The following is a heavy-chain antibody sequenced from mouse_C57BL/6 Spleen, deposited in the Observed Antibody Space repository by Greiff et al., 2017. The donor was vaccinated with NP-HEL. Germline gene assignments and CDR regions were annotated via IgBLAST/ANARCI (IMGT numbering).Heavy chain of an antibody. D-gene: IGHD2-2*01. CDR2: ISSGGDYI. J-gene: IGHJ4*01. CDR1: GFTFSSYA. V-gene: IGHV5-9-1*02. Sequence: EVNVVESGEGLVKPGGSLKLSCAASGFTFSSYAMSWVRQTPEKRLEWVAYISSGGDYIYYADTVKGRFTISRDNARNTLYLQMSSLKSEDTAMYYCTREGVTPYYYAMDYWGQGTSVTVSS. CDR3: TREGVTPYYYAMDY.